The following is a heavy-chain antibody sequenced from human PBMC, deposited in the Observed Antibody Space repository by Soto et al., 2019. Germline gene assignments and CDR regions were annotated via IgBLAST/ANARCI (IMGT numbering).Heavy chain of an antibody. J-gene: IGHJ6*03. CDR2: INTNTGNP. V-gene: IGHV7-4-1*01. CDR3: ARDFCSSTSCSGDYYYYYMDV. D-gene: IGHD2-2*01. Sequence: ASVKVSCKASGYTFTSYAMNWVRQAPGQGLEWMGWINTNTGNPTYAQGFTGRFVFSLDTSVSTAYLQICSLKAEDTAVYYCARDFCSSTSCSGDYYYYYMDVWGKGTKVTVSS. CDR1: GYTFTSYA.